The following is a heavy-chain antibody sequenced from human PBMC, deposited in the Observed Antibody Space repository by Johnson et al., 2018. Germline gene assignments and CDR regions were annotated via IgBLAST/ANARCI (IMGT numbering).Heavy chain of an antibody. CDR1: GFTFSSYA. V-gene: IGHV3-23*04. J-gene: IGHJ4*02. CDR3: AKLLRAMYVDD. D-gene: IGHD3-22*01. Sequence: VELVESGGGLAQPGGSLRLSCAASGFTFSSYAMSWVRQAPGKGLEWVSIISGSGGSTYYADSVKGRFTISRDNPKNTLYLQLNSLRAADSAVYYCAKLLRAMYVDDWGQGSLVTVSS. CDR2: ISGSGGST.